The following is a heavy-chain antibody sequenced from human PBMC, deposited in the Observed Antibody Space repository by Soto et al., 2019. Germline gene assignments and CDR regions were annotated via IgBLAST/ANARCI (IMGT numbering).Heavy chain of an antibody. CDR3: AKDRPVTIFGVVTTFEY. V-gene: IGHV3-23*01. CDR2: ISGSGGST. D-gene: IGHD3-3*01. Sequence: PGGSLRLSCAASGFTFSSYAMSWVRQAPGKGLEWVSAISGSGGSTYYADSVKGRFTISRDNSKNTLYLQMNSLRAEDTAVYYCAKDRPVTIFGVVTTFEYWGQGTLVTVSS. J-gene: IGHJ4*02. CDR1: GFTFSSYA.